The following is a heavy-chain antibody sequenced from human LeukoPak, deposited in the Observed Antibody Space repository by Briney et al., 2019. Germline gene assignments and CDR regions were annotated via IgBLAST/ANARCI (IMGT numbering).Heavy chain of an antibody. Sequence: GGSLRLSCAASGLTFRSYYMTWVRQAPGKGLEWVANINQDGSERHYVDSMKGRFTISRDNAKNSLYLQMNSLRAEDTAVYYCARHNFYPDYWGQGTLVTVSS. V-gene: IGHV3-7*01. D-gene: IGHD1-1*01. CDR1: GLTFRSYY. CDR2: INQDGSER. CDR3: ARHNFYPDY. J-gene: IGHJ4*02.